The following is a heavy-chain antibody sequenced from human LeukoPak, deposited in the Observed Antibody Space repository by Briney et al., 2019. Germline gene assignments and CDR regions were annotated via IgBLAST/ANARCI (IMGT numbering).Heavy chain of an antibody. Sequence: SETLSLTCTVSGGSISSYYWSWIRQPPGKGLEWIGYIYYSGSTNYNPSLKSRVTISVDTSKNQFSLRLRSVTAADTAVYYCARDSTHGDHTFFDYWGQGTLVTVSS. J-gene: IGHJ4*02. V-gene: IGHV4-59*01. D-gene: IGHD4-17*01. CDR2: IYYSGST. CDR1: GGSISSYY. CDR3: ARDSTHGDHTFFDY.